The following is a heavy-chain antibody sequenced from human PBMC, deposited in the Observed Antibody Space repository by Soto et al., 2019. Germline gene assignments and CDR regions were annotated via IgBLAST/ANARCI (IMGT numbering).Heavy chain of an antibody. CDR3: ARDRNNWNLSYGMDV. D-gene: IGHD1-20*01. CDR2: ISSSGSTI. CDR1: GFTFSSYE. Sequence: GGSLRLSCAASGFTFSSYEMNWVRQAPGKGLEWVSYISSSGSTIYYADSVKGRFTISRDNAKNSLYLQMNSLRAEDTAVYYCARDRNNWNLSYGMDVRGQGTTVTVSS. V-gene: IGHV3-48*03. J-gene: IGHJ6*02.